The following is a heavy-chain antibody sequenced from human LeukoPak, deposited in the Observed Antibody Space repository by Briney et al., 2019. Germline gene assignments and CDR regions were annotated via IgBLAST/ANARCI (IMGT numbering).Heavy chain of an antibody. CDR2: SNPSGGST. CDR3: ARNPFFYYDSSGYFDY. J-gene: IGHJ4*02. Sequence: ASVKVSCKASGYTFTSYYMHWVRQAPGQGLEWRGISNPSGGSTSYAQKFQGRVTMTRDMSTSTVYMELSSLRSEDTAVYYCARNPFFYYDSSGYFDYWGQGTLVTVSS. CDR1: GYTFTSYY. V-gene: IGHV1-46*01. D-gene: IGHD3-22*01.